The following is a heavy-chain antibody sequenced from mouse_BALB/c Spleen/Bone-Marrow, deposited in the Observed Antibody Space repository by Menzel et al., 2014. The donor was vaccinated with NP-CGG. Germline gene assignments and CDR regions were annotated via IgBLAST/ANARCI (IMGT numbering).Heavy chain of an antibody. CDR1: GYAFSTSW. D-gene: IGHD2-3*01. J-gene: IGHJ4*01. CDR2: IYPGDGDT. CDR3: ARSDGYRAMDY. Sequence: VQLQQSGPELVKPGASVKISCKASGYAFSTSWMNWVKQRPGQGLEWIGRIYPGDGDTNYNGKFKGKATLTADKPSSPAYMQLSSLTSVDSAVYFCARSDGYRAMDYWGQGTSVTVSS. V-gene: IGHV1-82*01.